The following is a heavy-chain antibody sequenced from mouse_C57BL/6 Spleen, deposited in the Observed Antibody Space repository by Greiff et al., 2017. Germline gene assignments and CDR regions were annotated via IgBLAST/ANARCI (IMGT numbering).Heavy chain of an antibody. V-gene: IGHV1-75*01. CDR2: IFPGSGST. J-gene: IGHJ2*01. Sequence: VQLQQSGPELVKPGASVKISCKASGYTFTDYYINWVKQRPGQGLEWIGWIFPGSGSTNYNEKFKGKATLTVDKSSSTAYMLLRSLTSEDSAVYFCARATVEASCDDWGKGTTLTVSS. CDR1: GYTFTDYY. D-gene: IGHD1-1*01. CDR3: ARATVEASCDD.